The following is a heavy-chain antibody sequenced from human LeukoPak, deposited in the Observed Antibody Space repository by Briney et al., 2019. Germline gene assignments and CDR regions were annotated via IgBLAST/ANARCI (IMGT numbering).Heavy chain of an antibody. D-gene: IGHD3-16*01. CDR1: GGTFSSYA. Sequence: ASVKVSCKASGGTFSSYAISWVRQAPGQGLEWMGGINPNSGATHYAQSFQARVTMTRDTSIAPSYMALTGLESDDTAVYYCARGRRILGGPENAGDFFDFWGQGSLVTVSS. J-gene: IGHJ4*01. CDR3: ARGRRILGGPENAGDFFDF. CDR2: INPNSGAT. V-gene: IGHV1-2*02.